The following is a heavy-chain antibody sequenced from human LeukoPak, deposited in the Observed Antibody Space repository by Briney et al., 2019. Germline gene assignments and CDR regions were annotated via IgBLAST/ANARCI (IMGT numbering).Heavy chain of an antibody. CDR2: INHSGST. CDR1: GGSFGGYY. V-gene: IGHV4-34*01. Sequence: SETLSLTCAVYGGSFGGYYWSWIRQPPGKGLEWIGEINHSGSTNYNPSLKSRVTISVDTSKNQFSLKLSSVTAADTAVYYCARGGVWYQLLGYFDYWGQGTLVTVSS. CDR3: ARGGVWYQLLGYFDY. D-gene: IGHD2-2*01. J-gene: IGHJ4*02.